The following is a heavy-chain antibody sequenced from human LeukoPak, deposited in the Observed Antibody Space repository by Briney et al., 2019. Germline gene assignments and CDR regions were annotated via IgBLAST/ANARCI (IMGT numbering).Heavy chain of an antibody. V-gene: IGHV4-30-2*02. CDR2: IYHSGST. J-gene: IGHJ6*02. Sequence: SETLSLTCAVSGGSISSGGYSWSWIRQPPGKGLEWIGYIYHSGSTNYNPSLKSRVTMSVDMSKNRFSLTLSSVTAADTAVYYCAKSMTTDYYGMDVWGQGTTVTVSS. CDR1: GGSISSGGYS. D-gene: IGHD4-17*01. CDR3: AKSMTTDYYGMDV.